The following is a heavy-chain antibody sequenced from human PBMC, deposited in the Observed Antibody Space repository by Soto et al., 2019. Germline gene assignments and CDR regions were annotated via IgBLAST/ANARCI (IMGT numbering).Heavy chain of an antibody. D-gene: IGHD5-18*01. J-gene: IGHJ5*02. CDR1: GFTFSDYY. CDR2: ISSSGSTI. CDR3: AITHTAMATYNWFDP. V-gene: IGHV3-11*01. Sequence: QVQLVESGGGLVKPGGSLSLSCAASGFTFSDYYMSWIRQAPGKGLEWVSYISSSGSTIYYADSVKGRFTISRDNAKNSLYLQMNSLRAEDTAVYHCAITHTAMATYNWFDPWGQGTLVTVSS.